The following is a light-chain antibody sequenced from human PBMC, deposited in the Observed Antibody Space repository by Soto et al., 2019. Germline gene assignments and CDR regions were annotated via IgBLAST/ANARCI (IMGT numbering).Light chain of an antibody. CDR1: QSVLYSSTNNNY. Sequence: DIMMTQSPDSLAVSLGERATINCKSSQSVLYSSTNNNYLAWYQQKPGQPPRLLIYWASTRESGVPDRFSGSGSGTDFTLTISSLQAEDVAVYYCQQYYSTPPTFGGGTKVEIK. CDR2: WAS. CDR3: QQYYSTPPT. V-gene: IGKV4-1*01. J-gene: IGKJ4*01.